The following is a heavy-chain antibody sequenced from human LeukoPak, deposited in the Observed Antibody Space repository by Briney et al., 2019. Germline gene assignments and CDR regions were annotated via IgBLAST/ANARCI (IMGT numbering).Heavy chain of an antibody. J-gene: IGHJ4*02. D-gene: IGHD6-19*01. CDR2: ISSSGSTI. CDR3: ARAGGSGWLKSYYFDY. CDR1: GFTFSDYY. Sequence: GGSLRLSCAASGFTFSDYYMSWIRQAPGKGLEWVSYISSSGSTIYYADSVKSRFTISRDNAKNSLYLQMNSLRAEDTAVYYCARAGGSGWLKSYYFDYWGQGTLVTVSS. V-gene: IGHV3-11*01.